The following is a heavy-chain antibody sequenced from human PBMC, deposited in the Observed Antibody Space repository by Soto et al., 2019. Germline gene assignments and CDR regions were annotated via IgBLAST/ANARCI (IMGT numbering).Heavy chain of an antibody. CDR1: GDSVSSNSAA. V-gene: IGHV6-1*01. Sequence: SQTLSLTCAISGDSVSSNSAAWNWIRQSPSRGLEWLGRTYYRSKWYNDYSVSVKSRITINPDTSKDHFSLQLSSVTPEDTAVYFCARAERYIYAPSFDYWGQGTLVTVSS. CDR3: ARAERYIYAPSFDY. D-gene: IGHD5-18*01. CDR2: TYYRSKWYN. J-gene: IGHJ4*01.